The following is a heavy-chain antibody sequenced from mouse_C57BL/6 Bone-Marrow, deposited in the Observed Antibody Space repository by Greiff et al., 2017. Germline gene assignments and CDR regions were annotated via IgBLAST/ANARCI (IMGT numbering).Heavy chain of an antibody. CDR2: IDPEDGDT. D-gene: IGHD1-1*01. CDR3: TTAYYYGSSFYYYAMDY. CDR1: GFNIKDYY. Sequence: VQLQQSGAELVRPGASVKLSCTASGFNIKDYYMHWVKQRPEQGLEWIGRIDPEDGDTEYAPKFQGKATMTADTSSNTAYLQLSSLTSEDTAVYYWTTAYYYGSSFYYYAMDYWGQGTSVTVSS. J-gene: IGHJ4*01. V-gene: IGHV14-1*01.